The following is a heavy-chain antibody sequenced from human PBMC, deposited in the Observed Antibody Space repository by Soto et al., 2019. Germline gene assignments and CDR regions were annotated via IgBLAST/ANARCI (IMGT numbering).Heavy chain of an antibody. CDR2: IDYSGST. CDR1: GGSISSYD. Sequence: QVQLQESGPGLVKPSETLSLTCTVSGGSISSYDWSWIRQPPGKGLEWMGDIDYSGSTNYNPALKSRVTISVDTSKTQFSLKLSSVTAAATAVYYCAREGYYYGSGSYGADAFDIWGQGTMVTVSS. CDR3: AREGYYYGSGSYGADAFDI. V-gene: IGHV4-59*01. J-gene: IGHJ3*02. D-gene: IGHD3-10*01.